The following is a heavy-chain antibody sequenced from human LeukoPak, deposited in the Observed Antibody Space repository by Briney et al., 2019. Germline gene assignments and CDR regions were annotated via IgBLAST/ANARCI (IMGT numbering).Heavy chain of an antibody. J-gene: IGHJ6*03. V-gene: IGHV1-8*03. CDR2: MHPNRGNT. Sequence: ASVTVSCKASGYTFTSYDINWVRQAPGQGLEWMGWMHPNRGNTGYAQKFQGRVTINRNTSISTAYMELSSLRSEDTAVYYCARGSFYYYMDVWGKGTTVTVSS. D-gene: IGHD1-1*01. CDR1: GYTFTSYD. CDR3: ARGSFYYYMDV.